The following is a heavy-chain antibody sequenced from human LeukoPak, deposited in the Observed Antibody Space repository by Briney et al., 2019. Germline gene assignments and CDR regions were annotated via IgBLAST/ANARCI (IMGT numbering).Heavy chain of an antibody. J-gene: IGHJ4*02. CDR2: IYPGDSDT. D-gene: IGHD6-13*01. V-gene: IGHV5-51*01. Sequence: GESLKISCKGSGYSFTSYWIAWVRQMPGKGLEWMGIIYPGDSDTRYSPSFQGQVTISAGKSISTAYLQWSSLKASDTAMYYCAKRSIAATNTYYFDYWGQGTLVTVSS. CDR1: GYSFTSYW. CDR3: AKRSIAATNTYYFDY.